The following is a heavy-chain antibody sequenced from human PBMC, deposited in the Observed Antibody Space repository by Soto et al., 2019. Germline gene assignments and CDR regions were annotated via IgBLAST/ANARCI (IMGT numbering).Heavy chain of an antibody. Sequence: PSETLSLTCTVSGDSMSSYYLSWIRQPPGKGLEWIGYIYSSGSTNYNPSLKSRVTISVDTSKNQFSLKVSPVTAADTAVYYCARRRRDGYNFDYWGQGILVTVSS. CDR1: GDSMSSYY. CDR3: ARRRRDGYNFDY. V-gene: IGHV4-59*01. D-gene: IGHD5-12*01. CDR2: IYSSGST. J-gene: IGHJ4*02.